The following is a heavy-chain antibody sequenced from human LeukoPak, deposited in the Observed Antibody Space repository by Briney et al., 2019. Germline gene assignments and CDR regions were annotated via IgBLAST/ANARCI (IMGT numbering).Heavy chain of an antibody. J-gene: IGHJ5*02. Sequence: GRSLRLSCAASGFTLSDYYMSWIRQAPGEGLGWVSYISSSGSPIYYADSVKGRFTITRDNAKNSLYLQMNSLRAEDTAVYYCARDTYSSSWYQTYNWFDPWGQGTLVTVSS. D-gene: IGHD6-13*01. CDR3: ARDTYSSSWYQTYNWFDP. CDR2: ISSSGSPI. CDR1: GFTLSDYY. V-gene: IGHV3-11*04.